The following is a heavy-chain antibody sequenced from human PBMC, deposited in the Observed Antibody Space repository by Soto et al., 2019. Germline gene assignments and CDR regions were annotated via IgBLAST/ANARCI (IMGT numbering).Heavy chain of an antibody. D-gene: IGHD3-16*01. J-gene: IGHJ5*02. CDR3: AHSLYDYVWGTNWFDT. CDR1: GFSLSTSGVG. V-gene: IGHV2-5*02. CDR2: IYWDDDK. Sequence: QITLKESGPTLVKPTQTLTLTCTFSGFSLSTSGVGVGWIRQPPGKALEWLALIYWDDDKRYSPSLKSRLTIPKATPKNQVVLTMTNMHPVDTATYYCAHSLYDYVWGTNWFDTWGQGTLVTVSS.